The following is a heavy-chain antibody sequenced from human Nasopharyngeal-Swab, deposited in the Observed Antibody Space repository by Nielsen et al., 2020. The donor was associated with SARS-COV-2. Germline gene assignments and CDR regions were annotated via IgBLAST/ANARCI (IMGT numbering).Heavy chain of an antibody. CDR1: GGSISSYY. D-gene: IGHD4-17*01. CDR2: IYYSGST. J-gene: IGHJ4*02. CDR3: ARHTVATPISHYFDY. V-gene: IGHV4-59*08. Sequence: SETLSLTCTVSGGSISSYYWSRIRQPPGKGLEWIGYIYYSGSTNYNPSLKSRVTISVDTSKNQFSLKLSSVTAADTAVYYCARHTVATPISHYFDYWGQGTLVTVSS.